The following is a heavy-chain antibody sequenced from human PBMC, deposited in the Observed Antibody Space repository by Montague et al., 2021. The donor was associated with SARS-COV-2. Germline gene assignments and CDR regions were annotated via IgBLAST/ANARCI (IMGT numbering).Heavy chain of an antibody. D-gene: IGHD3-10*01. J-gene: IGHJ6*02. V-gene: IGHV3-33*08. Sequence: SLRLSCAASGFTFSRYDMHWVRQAPGKGLEWVAVIWYDGSNHYYXXSVKVRFTISRDNSKNTLYLQMNSLRAEDTAVYYCAREYSAPRWFGEYNRYGMDVWGQGTTVTVSS. CDR2: IWYDGSNH. CDR1: GFTFSRYD. CDR3: AREYSAPRWFGEYNRYGMDV.